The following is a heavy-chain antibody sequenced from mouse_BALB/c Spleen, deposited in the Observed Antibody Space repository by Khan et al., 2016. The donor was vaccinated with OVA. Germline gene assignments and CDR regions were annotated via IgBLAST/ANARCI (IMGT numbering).Heavy chain of an antibody. CDR1: GFTFSSYA. CDR2: INSGGST. Sequence: EVELVESGGGLVKPGGSLKLSCAASGFTFSSYAVSWIRQTPEKRLEWVASINSGGSTYYPDSVMGRFTISRDDARNILYLQMSSLRSEDTDMYYCKRLVDYWGQGTSVTVSS. J-gene: IGHJ4*01. V-gene: IGHV5-6-5*01. CDR3: KRLVDY.